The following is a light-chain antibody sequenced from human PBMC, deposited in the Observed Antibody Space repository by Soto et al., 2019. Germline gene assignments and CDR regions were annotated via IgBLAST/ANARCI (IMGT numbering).Light chain of an antibody. J-gene: IGKJ5*01. CDR2: AAS. CDR3: HQSYDIPT. Sequence: DIQMTQSPSTLSGSVGDRVTITCRASQRITSWLAWYQQKPGKAPKLLIYAASSLQSGVPSRFSGSGSGTDFTLTVSSLQPEDFATYYCHQSYDIPTFGQGTRLEIK. V-gene: IGKV1-39*01. CDR1: QRITSW.